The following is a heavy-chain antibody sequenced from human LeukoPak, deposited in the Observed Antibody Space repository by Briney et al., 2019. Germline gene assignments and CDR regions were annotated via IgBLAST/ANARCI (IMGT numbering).Heavy chain of an antibody. V-gene: IGHV4-39*07. CDR3: ARGSAVTTPPYYYYYYMDV. J-gene: IGHJ6*03. CDR2: IYYSGST. Sequence: SETLSLTCTVSGGSISSSSYYWGWIRQPPGKGLEWIGSIYYSGSTYYNPSLKSRVTISVDTSKNQFSLKLSSVTAADTAVYYCARGSAVTTPPYYYYYYMDVWGKGTTVTVSS. CDR1: GGSISSSSYY. D-gene: IGHD4-17*01.